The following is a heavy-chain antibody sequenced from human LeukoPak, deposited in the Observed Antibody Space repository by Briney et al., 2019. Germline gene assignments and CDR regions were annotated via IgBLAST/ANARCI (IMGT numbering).Heavy chain of an antibody. Sequence: SETLSLTCTVSGGSISSYYWYWIRQPPGKGLEWIGYIYYSGSTNYNPSLKSRVTISVDTSKNQFSLKLSSVTAADTAVYYCARDGLEAYSSGWYSYDYWGQGTLVTVSS. CDR3: ARDGLEAYSSGWYSYDY. CDR2: IYYSGST. V-gene: IGHV4-59*01. D-gene: IGHD6-19*01. J-gene: IGHJ4*02. CDR1: GGSISSYY.